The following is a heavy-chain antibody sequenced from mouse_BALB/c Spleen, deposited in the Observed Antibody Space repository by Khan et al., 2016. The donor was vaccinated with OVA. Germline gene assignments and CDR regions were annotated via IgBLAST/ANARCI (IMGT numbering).Heavy chain of an antibody. V-gene: IGHV9-3-1*01. CDR3: ERPTDCSDTMAY. Sequence: QIQLVQSGPELKKPGETVKISCKASGYTFTKFGMNWVKQAPGKGLEWMGWINTYTGEPTYAEDFKGRFAFTMETSASTAYLQINNLTDEDTATYFGERPTDCSDTMAYWGQGTSVTVSS. D-gene: IGHD3-1*01. J-gene: IGHJ4*01. CDR2: INTYTGEP. CDR1: GYTFTKFG.